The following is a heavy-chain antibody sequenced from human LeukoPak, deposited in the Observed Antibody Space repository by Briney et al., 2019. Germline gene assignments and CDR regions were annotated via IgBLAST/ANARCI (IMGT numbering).Heavy chain of an antibody. CDR1: GFIFSRYA. V-gene: IGHV3-30-3*01. CDR3: AKIAVAGTAAYYFDY. CDR2: ISYDGNNE. J-gene: IGHJ4*02. Sequence: GRSLRLFCAASGFIFSRYAMHWVRQAPGKGLEWVAAISYDGNNEYYADSVKGRFTISRDNSKNTLCLQMNSLRDEDTAVYYCAKIAVAGTAAYYFDYWGQGTLVTVSS. D-gene: IGHD6-19*01.